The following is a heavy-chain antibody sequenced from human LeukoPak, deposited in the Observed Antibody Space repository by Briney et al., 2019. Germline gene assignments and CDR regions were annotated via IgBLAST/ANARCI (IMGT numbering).Heavy chain of an antibody. D-gene: IGHD3-22*01. CDR3: ARTTTYYYDSSGYYPDY. CDR1: GDTFSSYA. V-gene: IGHV1-69*13. J-gene: IGHJ4*02. Sequence: SVKVSCKSSGDTFSSYAISWVRQAPGQGLEWMGGIIPIFGTANYAQKFQGRVTITADESTSTAYMELSSLRSEDTAVYYCARTTTYYYDSSGYYPDYWGQGTLVSVSS. CDR2: IIPIFGTA.